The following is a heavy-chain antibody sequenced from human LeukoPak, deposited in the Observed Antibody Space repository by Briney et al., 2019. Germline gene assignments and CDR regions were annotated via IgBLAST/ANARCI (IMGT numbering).Heavy chain of an antibody. CDR1: GFTFSSYS. CDR3: ARNYCNSNSCYYYYYNGMDV. V-gene: IGHV3-21*01. J-gene: IGHJ6*02. Sequence: PGGPLRLSCAASGFTFSSYSMNSVRQAPANELEWVSSISSSSSYIYYADSVKGRFTVSRDNAKNSLYLQMNSLRAEDTAVYYCARNYCNSNSCYYYYYNGMDVWGQGTTVTVSS. CDR2: ISSSSSYI. D-gene: IGHD2-2*01.